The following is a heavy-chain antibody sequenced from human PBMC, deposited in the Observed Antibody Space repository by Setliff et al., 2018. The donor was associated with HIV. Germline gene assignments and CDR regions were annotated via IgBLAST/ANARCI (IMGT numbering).Heavy chain of an antibody. CDR1: GYTFTSYA. CDR2: INTNTGNP. V-gene: IGHV7-4-1*02. J-gene: IGHJ3*02. D-gene: IGHD4-17*01. Sequence: ASVKVSCKASGYTFTSYAMNWVRQAPGQGLEWMGWINTNTGNPTYAQGFTGRFVFSLDTSVSTAYLQISSLKAEDTAVYYCAREGASVTPETNAFDIWGQGIMVTVSS. CDR3: AREGASVTPETNAFDI.